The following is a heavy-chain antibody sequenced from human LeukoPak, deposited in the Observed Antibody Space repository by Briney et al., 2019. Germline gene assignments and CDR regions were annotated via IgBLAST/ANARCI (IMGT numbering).Heavy chain of an antibody. D-gene: IGHD3-10*01. V-gene: IGHV4-34*01. Sequence: SETLPLTCAVYGGSFSGYYWSWIRQPPGKGLEWIGEINHSGSTNYNPSLKSRVTISVDTSKNQFSLKLSSVTAADTAVYYCARGRRFSPRTYGSGSYYNVLPNYYFDYWGQGALVTVSS. CDR1: GGSFSGYY. CDR3: ARGRRFSPRTYGSGSYYNVLPNYYFDY. J-gene: IGHJ4*02. CDR2: INHSGST.